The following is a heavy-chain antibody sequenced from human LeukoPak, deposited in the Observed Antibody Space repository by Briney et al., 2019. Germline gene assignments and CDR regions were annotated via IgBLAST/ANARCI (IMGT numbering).Heavy chain of an antibody. CDR3: VRARFADYYGSQSFYPYFFDY. V-gene: IGHV3-13*01. D-gene: IGHD3-10*01. J-gene: IGHJ4*02. CDR1: GFTFSNYD. Sequence: GGSLRLSCAASGFTFSNYDMHWVRRATGKGLEWVSAIGTAGDTYYPGSVKGRFTISREDAKNSLYLQMNSLRAGDTAVYFCVRARFADYYGSQSFYPYFFDYWGQGTLVTVSS. CDR2: IGTAGDT.